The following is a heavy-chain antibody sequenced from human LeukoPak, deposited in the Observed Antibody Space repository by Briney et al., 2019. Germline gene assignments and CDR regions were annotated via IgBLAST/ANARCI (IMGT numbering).Heavy chain of an antibody. CDR2: INPSGGST. Sequence: ASVKVSCKASGYTFTGYYMHWVRQAPGQGLEWMGIINPSGGSTSYAQKFQGRVTMTRDTSTSTVYMELSSLRSEDTAVYYCARDPRDDTELYGMDVWGQGTTVTVSS. J-gene: IGHJ6*02. CDR3: ARDPRDDTELYGMDV. CDR1: GYTFTGYY. V-gene: IGHV1-46*01. D-gene: IGHD5-24*01.